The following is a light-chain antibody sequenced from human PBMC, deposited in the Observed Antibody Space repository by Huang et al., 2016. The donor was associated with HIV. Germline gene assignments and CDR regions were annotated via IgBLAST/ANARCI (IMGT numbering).Light chain of an antibody. CDR3: QQRSNWPLT. V-gene: IGKV3-11*01. Sequence: EIVLTQSPATLSLSPGQRGTLSCRASQSVGSSLAWYQQRPGQAPRLLIYDASRRATGIPARFSGSGSGTDFTLTISSLEPEDFAVYYCQQRSNWPLTFGGGTKLDIK. CDR2: DAS. CDR1: QSVGSS. J-gene: IGKJ4*01.